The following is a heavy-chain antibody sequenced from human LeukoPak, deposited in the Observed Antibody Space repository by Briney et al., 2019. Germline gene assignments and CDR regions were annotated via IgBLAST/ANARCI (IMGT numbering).Heavy chain of an antibody. CDR1: GGSFSGYY. CDR2: IYYSGST. J-gene: IGHJ3*02. D-gene: IGHD6-13*01. CDR3: ARATPIAAAATGAFDI. V-gene: IGHV4-59*01. Sequence: SETLSLTCAVYGGSFSGYYWSWIRQPPGKGLEWIGYIYYSGSTNYNPSLKSRVTISVDTSKNQFSLKLSSVTAADTAVYYCARATPIAAAATGAFDIWGQGTMVTVSS.